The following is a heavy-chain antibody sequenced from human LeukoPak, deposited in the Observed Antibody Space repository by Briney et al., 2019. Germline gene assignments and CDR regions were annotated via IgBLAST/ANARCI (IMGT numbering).Heavy chain of an antibody. CDR2: INHSGST. Sequence: PSETLSLTCAVYGGSFSGYYWSWIRQPPGKGLEWIGEINHSGSTNYNPSLKSRVTISVDTSKNQFSLKLSSVTAAGTAVYYCARAYYYGSGSYDYWGQGTLVTVSS. J-gene: IGHJ4*02. CDR1: GGSFSGYY. D-gene: IGHD3-10*01. CDR3: ARAYYYGSGSYDY. V-gene: IGHV4-34*01.